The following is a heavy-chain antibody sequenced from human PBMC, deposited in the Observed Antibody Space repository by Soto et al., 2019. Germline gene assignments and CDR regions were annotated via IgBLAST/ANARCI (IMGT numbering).Heavy chain of an antibody. V-gene: IGHV4-30-2*01. J-gene: IGHJ5*02. D-gene: IGHD3-10*01. Sequence: PSETLSLTCAVSGGSTSSGGYSWSWIRQPPGKGLEWIGYIYHSGSTYYNPSLKSRVTISVDRSKNQFSLKLSSVTAADTAVYYCARSGGASGRFDPWGQGTLVTVSS. CDR2: IYHSGST. CDR3: ARSGGASGRFDP. CDR1: GGSTSSGGYS.